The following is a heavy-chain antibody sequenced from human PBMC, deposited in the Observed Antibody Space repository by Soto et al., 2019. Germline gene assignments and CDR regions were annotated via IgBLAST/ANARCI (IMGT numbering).Heavy chain of an antibody. CDR3: AKYLRLTIFGVVPSYYYGMDV. CDR2: ISGSGGST. D-gene: IGHD3-3*01. J-gene: IGHJ6*02. V-gene: IGHV3-23*01. CDR1: GFTFSSYA. Sequence: GGSLRLSCAASGFTFSSYAMSWVRQAPGKGLEWVSAISGSGGSTYYADSVKGRFTISRDNSKNTLYLQMNSLRAEDTAVYYCAKYLRLTIFGVVPSYYYGMDVWGQGTTVTVSS.